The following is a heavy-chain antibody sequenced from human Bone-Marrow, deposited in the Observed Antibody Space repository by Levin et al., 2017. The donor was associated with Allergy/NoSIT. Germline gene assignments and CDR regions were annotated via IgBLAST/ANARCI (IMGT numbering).Heavy chain of an antibody. CDR3: AKGLDSSGWPYFDY. J-gene: IGHJ4*02. Sequence: GGSLRLSCAASGFTFSNYAMSWVRQAPGKGLEWVSAIRAGGDTTYYADSVKGRFTISRDNSKNTLYLQMNSLRAEDTALYYGAKGLDSSGWPYFDYWGQGTLVTVAS. V-gene: IGHV3-23*01. CDR1: GFTFSNYA. CDR2: IRAGGDTT. D-gene: IGHD6-19*01.